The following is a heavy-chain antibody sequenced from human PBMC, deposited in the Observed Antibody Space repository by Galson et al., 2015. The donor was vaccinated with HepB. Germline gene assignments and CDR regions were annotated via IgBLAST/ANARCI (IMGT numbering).Heavy chain of an antibody. Sequence: SLRLSCAASGFTFSSYGMHWVRQAPGKGPEWVAVIWYDGSNKYYADSVKGRFTISRDNSKNTLYLQMNSLRAEDTAVYYCARDRSNYDYVWGSYRPGWFDPWGQGTLVTVSS. J-gene: IGHJ5*02. CDR1: GFTFSSYG. D-gene: IGHD3-16*02. CDR3: ARDRSNYDYVWGSYRPGWFDP. V-gene: IGHV3-33*01. CDR2: IWYDGSNK.